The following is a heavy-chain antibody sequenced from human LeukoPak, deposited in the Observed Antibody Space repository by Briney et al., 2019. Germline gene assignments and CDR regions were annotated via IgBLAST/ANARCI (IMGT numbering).Heavy chain of an antibody. J-gene: IGHJ3*02. CDR2: IYYSGST. V-gene: IGHV4-59*01. Sequence: KPSETLSLTCTVSGGSIRSYYWSWIRQPPGKGLEWIGYIYYSGSTNYNPSLKSRVTISVDTSKNQFSLKLSSVTAADTAVYYCARDKKDYCDSSGYYYFAFDIWGQGTMVNVSS. CDR3: ARDKKDYCDSSGYYYFAFDI. D-gene: IGHD3-22*01. CDR1: GGSIRSYY.